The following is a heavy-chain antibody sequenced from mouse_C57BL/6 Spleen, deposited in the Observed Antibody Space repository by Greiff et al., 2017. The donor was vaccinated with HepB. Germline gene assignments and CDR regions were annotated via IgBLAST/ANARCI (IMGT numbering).Heavy chain of an antibody. D-gene: IGHD2-5*01. CDR3: SRTYSNYGFAY. Sequence: VQLQQSGPELVKPGASVKISCKASGYTFTDYYMNWVKQSHGKSLEWIGDINPNNGGTSYNQKFKGKATLTVDKSSSTAYMELRSLTSEDSAVYYWSRTYSNYGFAYWGQGTLVTVSA. J-gene: IGHJ3*01. CDR2: INPNNGGT. V-gene: IGHV1-26*01. CDR1: GYTFTDYY.